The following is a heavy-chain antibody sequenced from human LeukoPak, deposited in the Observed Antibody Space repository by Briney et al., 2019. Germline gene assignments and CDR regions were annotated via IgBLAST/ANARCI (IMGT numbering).Heavy chain of an antibody. V-gene: IGHV3-11*01. CDR1: GFTFSDYY. CDR2: ISSSGSTI. D-gene: IGHD3-10*01. Sequence: GGSLRLSCAASGFTFSDYYMSWIRQAPGEGLEWVSYISSSGSTIYYADSVKGRFTISRDNAKSSLYLQMNSLRAEDTAVYYCARSRLWFGGPADYWGQGTLVTVSS. CDR3: ARSRLWFGGPADY. J-gene: IGHJ4*02.